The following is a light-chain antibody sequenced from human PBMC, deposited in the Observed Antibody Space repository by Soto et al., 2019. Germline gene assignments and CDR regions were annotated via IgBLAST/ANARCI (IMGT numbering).Light chain of an antibody. Sequence: EIVLTQSPGTLSLSPGEGASLSCRASQSVPEKFLAWYQQKRGQALRLLISGASSRATGIPDRFSGSGSGTVFTLTISRLEAEDFAVYFCQQYAISPLTFGGGTKVEIK. CDR3: QQYAISPLT. CDR1: QSVPEKF. V-gene: IGKV3-20*01. CDR2: GAS. J-gene: IGKJ4*01.